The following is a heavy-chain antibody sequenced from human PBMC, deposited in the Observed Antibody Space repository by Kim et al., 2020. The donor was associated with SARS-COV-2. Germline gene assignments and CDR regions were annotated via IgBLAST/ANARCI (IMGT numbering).Heavy chain of an antibody. CDR1: GFTFSSYW. Sequence: GGSLRLSCAASGFTFSSYWMSWVRQAPGKGLEWVANIKQDGSEKNYVDSVKGRFTISRENAKNSLYLQMNSLRAEDTAVYYCARVGVGGGVVYWSQGTLVTVSS. D-gene: IGHD2-8*02. CDR3: ARVGVGGGVVY. V-gene: IGHV3-7*01. CDR2: IKQDGSEK. J-gene: IGHJ4*02.